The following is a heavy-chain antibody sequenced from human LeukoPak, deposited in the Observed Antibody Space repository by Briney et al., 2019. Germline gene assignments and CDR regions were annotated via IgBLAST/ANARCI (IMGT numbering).Heavy chain of an antibody. CDR2: ISSTSSYI. J-gene: IGHJ4*02. D-gene: IGHD3-10*01. V-gene: IGHV3-21*01. Sequence: PGGSLRLSCAASKFTFSDYSMSWVRQGPGKGLEWVSSISSTSSYIYYADSVKGRFTISRDNSKNTVFLQLNSLRAEDTAVFYCARDDPRVRGVIDYWGQGTLVTVSS. CDR1: KFTFSDYS. CDR3: ARDDPRVRGVIDY.